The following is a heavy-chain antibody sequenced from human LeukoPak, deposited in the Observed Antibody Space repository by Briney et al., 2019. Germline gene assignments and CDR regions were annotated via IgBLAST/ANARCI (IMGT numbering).Heavy chain of an antibody. V-gene: IGHV1-2*02. J-gene: IGHJ4*02. D-gene: IGHD5-18*01. CDR2: INPNSGGT. CDR1: GYTFTGYY. Sequence: ASVKVSCKASGYTFTGYYMHWVRQAPGQGLEWMGWINPNSGGTNYAQKFQGRVTMTRDTSISTAYMELSRLRSDDTAVYYCARATGYSYGFGYWGQGTLVTVSS. CDR3: ARATGYSYGFGY.